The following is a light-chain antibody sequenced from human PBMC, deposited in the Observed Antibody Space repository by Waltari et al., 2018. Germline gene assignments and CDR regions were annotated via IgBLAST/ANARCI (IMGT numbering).Light chain of an antibody. CDR1: QSISNY. V-gene: IGKV1-39*01. CDR2: DAS. J-gene: IGKJ3*01. Sequence: DFQPNQSLSSLSASVGDRHTITCRSSQSISNYLNWYQQIPGKAPNLLVYDASTLQSGVPSRFSGSGSGTDFTLTISSLQPEDTATYYCQQSDNTPFTFGPGTKVDIK. CDR3: QQSDNTPFT.